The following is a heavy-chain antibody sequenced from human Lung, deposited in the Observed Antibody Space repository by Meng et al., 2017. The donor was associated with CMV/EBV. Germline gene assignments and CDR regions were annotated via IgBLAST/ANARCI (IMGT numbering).Heavy chain of an antibody. D-gene: IGHD3-10*01. J-gene: IGHJ3*02. Sequence: ASXXVSXKASGYTFIGYYVHWVRQAPGQGLEWMGWIDPKSGHTISAQKFQGRVTMTRDTSITTAYMELSSLRSDDTAVYFCAREQAGDYGSGQDALDIWGQGTXVTVSS. CDR3: AREQAGDYGSGQDALDI. CDR2: IDPKSGHT. V-gene: IGHV1-2*02. CDR1: GYTFIGYY.